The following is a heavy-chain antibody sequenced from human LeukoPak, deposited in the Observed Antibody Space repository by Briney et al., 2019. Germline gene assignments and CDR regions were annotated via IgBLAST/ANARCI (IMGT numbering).Heavy chain of an antibody. CDR1: GFTFSSYA. V-gene: IGHV3-23*01. D-gene: IGHD1-26*01. Sequence: GGSLRLSCAASGFTFSSYAMSWVRQAPGKGLEWVSAISGSGGGTYYADSVKGRFTISRDNSKNTLYLQMNSLRAEDTAVYYCAKTKWELPIYYFDYWGQGTLVTVSS. J-gene: IGHJ4*02. CDR2: ISGSGGGT. CDR3: AKTKWELPIYYFDY.